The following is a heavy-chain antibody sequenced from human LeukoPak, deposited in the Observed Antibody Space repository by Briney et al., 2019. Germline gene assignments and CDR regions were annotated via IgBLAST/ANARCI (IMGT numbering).Heavy chain of an antibody. V-gene: IGHV5-51*01. Sequence: GESLKISCKGSGYSFTSHWIVWVRQMPGKGLEWMGIIYPGDSDTRYSPSFQGQVTISADKSISTAYLQWSSLKASDTAMYYCARGLGMTTVTNYYYYGMDVWGQGTTVTVSS. D-gene: IGHD4-17*01. CDR2: IYPGDSDT. CDR1: GYSFTSHW. CDR3: ARGLGMTTVTNYYYYGMDV. J-gene: IGHJ6*02.